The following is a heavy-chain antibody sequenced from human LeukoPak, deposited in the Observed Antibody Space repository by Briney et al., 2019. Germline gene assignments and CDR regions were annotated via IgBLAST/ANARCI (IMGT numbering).Heavy chain of an antibody. CDR2: ISAYNGNT. CDR3: ARTNYDFWSGYQETNWFDP. D-gene: IGHD3-3*01. J-gene: IGHJ5*02. Sequence: ASVKVSCKASGYTFTSYGISWVRQAPGQGLEWIGWISAYNGNTNYAQKLQGRVTMTTDTSTSTAYMELRSLRSDDTAVYYCARTNYDFWSGYQETNWFDPWGQGTLVTVSS. CDR1: GYTFTSYG. V-gene: IGHV1-18*01.